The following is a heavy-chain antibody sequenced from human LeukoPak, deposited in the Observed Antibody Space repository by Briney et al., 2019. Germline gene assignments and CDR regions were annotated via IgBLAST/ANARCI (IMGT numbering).Heavy chain of an antibody. V-gene: IGHV5-51*01. Sequence: KVGESLKISCKGSGYSFSNHWIGWVRQMPGKGLEWMGIIYPGDSDTRYSPSFQGQITLSVDKSISTAYLQWSSLKASDTAMYYCASLDIYDSSGYYHWGQGTPVTVSS. CDR3: ASLDIYDSSGYYH. D-gene: IGHD3-22*01. CDR2: IYPGDSDT. CDR1: GYSFSNHW. J-gene: IGHJ5*02.